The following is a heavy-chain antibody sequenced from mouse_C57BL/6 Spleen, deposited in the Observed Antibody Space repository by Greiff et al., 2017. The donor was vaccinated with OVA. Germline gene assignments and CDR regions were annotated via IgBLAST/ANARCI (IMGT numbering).Heavy chain of an antibody. CDR1: GYTFTSYW. CDR3: ASSHYYGSHWYFDV. Sequence: QVQLQQPGAELVMPGASVKLSCKASGYTFTSYWMHWVKQRPGQGLEWIGEIDPSDSYTTSNQKFKGKSTLTVAKSSSTAYMQLSSLTSEDSAVYYGASSHYYGSHWYFDVWGTGTTVTVSS. CDR2: IDPSDSYT. J-gene: IGHJ1*03. D-gene: IGHD1-1*01. V-gene: IGHV1-69*01.